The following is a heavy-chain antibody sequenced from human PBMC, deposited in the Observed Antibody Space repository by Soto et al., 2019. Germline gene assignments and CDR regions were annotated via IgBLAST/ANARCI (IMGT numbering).Heavy chain of an antibody. D-gene: IGHD6-13*01. Sequence: GGSLRLSCAASGFTFSSYGMHWVRQAPGKGLEWVAVIWYDGSNKYYADSVKGRFTISRDNSKNTLYLQMNSLRAEDTAVYYCAGEIAAAGPDYWGQGTLVTVSS. J-gene: IGHJ4*02. CDR1: GFTFSSYG. CDR3: AGEIAAAGPDY. CDR2: IWYDGSNK. V-gene: IGHV3-33*01.